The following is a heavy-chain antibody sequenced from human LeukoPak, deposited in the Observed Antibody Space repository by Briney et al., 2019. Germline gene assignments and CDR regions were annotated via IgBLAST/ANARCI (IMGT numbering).Heavy chain of an antibody. CDR2: INHSGST. D-gene: IGHD4-17*01. CDR3: ARLDYEDWYYYMDV. CDR1: GGSFSNYY. Sequence: SETLSLTCAVYGGSFSNYYWNWIRQPPGKGLEWIGEINHSGSTNYNPSLKSRVTISVDTSKNQFSLKLSSVTAADTAVYYCARLDYEDWYYYMDVWGKGTTVTVSS. V-gene: IGHV4-34*01. J-gene: IGHJ6*03.